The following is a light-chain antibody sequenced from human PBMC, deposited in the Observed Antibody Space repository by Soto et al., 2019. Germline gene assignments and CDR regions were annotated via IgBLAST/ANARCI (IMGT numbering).Light chain of an antibody. J-gene: IGKJ4*01. V-gene: IGKV1-39*01. CDR1: QSIKRD. CDR3: QQNYSTPRA. CDR2: AAF. Sequence: DIQMTQSPFSLSASVGDRVTITCRASQSIKRDLNWYQQKPGKAPNLLIYAAFTLESGVPSRFSGSGSGTDFTLTISSLQLEDFATYYCQQNYSTPRAFGGGTKVEIK.